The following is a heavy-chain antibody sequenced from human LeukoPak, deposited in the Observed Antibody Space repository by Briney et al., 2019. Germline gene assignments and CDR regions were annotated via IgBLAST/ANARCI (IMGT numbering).Heavy chain of an antibody. CDR1: GFTFKNFR. J-gene: IGHJ4*02. V-gene: IGHV3-21*01. CDR3: ARGGELLRPADY. Sequence: PGGSLRLSCAASGFTFKNFRMNWVRQAPGKGLEWVSSIGATSNDMKYIDSVRGRFTISRDNAKNSLYLQMNNLRAEDTAVYYCARGGELLRPADYWGQGTLVTVSS. D-gene: IGHD1-26*01. CDR2: IGATSNDM.